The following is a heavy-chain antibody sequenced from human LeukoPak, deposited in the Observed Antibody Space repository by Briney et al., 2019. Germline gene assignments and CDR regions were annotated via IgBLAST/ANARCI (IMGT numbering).Heavy chain of an antibody. CDR2: IYYSGST. CDR1: GGSISSSSYY. D-gene: IGHD6-6*01. J-gene: IGHJ4*02. Sequence: SETLSLTCTVSGGSISSSSYYWGWIRQPPGKGLEWIGSIYYSGSTYYNPSLKSRVTISVDTSKNQFSLKLSSVTAADTAVYYCARLAQYSSSSQFDYWGQGTLVTVSS. V-gene: IGHV4-39*01. CDR3: ARLAQYSSSSQFDY.